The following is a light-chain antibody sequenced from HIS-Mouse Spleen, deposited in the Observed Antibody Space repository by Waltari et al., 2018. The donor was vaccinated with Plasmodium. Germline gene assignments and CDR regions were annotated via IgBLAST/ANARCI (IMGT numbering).Light chain of an antibody. CDR2: DAS. CDR1: QSVSSY. V-gene: IGKV3-11*01. CDR3: QQRSNWPRVLT. J-gene: IGKJ4*01. Sequence: EIVLTQSPATLSLSPGERANLSCRASQSVSSYLAWYQQKPGQAPRPLIYDASNRATGIPARFSGSGSGTDFTLTISSLEPEDFAVYYCQQRSNWPRVLTFGGGTKVEIK.